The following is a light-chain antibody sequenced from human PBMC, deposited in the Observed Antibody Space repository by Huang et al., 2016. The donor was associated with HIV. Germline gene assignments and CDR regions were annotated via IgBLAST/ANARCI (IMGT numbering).Light chain of an antibody. CDR3: QQYNNYPWT. CDR1: QSIRDY. CDR2: EAS. V-gene: IGKV1-5*03. Sequence: DIQMTQSLSTLSASVGERVTITCRASQSIRDYFALYQQKPGEAPNCLIYEASSLRGGVPPRFSGSGSGTEFTLTISSLQADDVATYYCQQYNNYPWTFGQGTWVEIK. J-gene: IGKJ1*01.